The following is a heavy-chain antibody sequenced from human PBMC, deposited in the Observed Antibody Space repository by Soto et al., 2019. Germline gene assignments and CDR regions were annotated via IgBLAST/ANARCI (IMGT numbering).Heavy chain of an antibody. CDR3: TRRDHDSAYYHYGMDV. CDR2: IRSKANSYAT. CDR1: GFTFSGSA. J-gene: IGHJ6*02. V-gene: IGHV3-73*01. Sequence: PGGSLRLSCAASGFTFSGSAMHWVRQASGKGLEWVGRIRSKANSYATAYAASVKGRFTISRDDSKNTAYLQMNSLKTEDTAVYYCTRRDHDSAYYHYGMDVWGQGTTVTVSS. D-gene: IGHD1-1*01.